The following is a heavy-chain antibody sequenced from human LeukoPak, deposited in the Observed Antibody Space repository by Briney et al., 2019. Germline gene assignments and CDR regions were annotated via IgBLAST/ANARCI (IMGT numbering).Heavy chain of an antibody. CDR2: ISAYNGNT. CDR3: ASAGSAPYYFDY. J-gene: IGHJ4*02. CDR1: GYTFTSYG. Sequence: GASVKVSCKASGYTFTSYGISWVRQAPGQGVERMGWISAYNGNTNYAQKLQGRVTMTTDTSTSTAYMELRSLRSDDTAVYYCASAGSAPYYFDYWGQGTLVTVSS. V-gene: IGHV1-18*01.